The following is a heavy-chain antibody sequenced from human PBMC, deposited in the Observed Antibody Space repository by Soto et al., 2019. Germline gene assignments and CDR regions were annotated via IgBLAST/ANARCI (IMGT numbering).Heavy chain of an antibody. J-gene: IGHJ4*02. V-gene: IGHV3-30-3*01. CDR2: ISYDGNNK. CDR1: GFTCSTYT. Sequence: PGGSLRLSCAASGFTCSTYTMHWVRQAPGKGLEWVAVISYDGNNKFYADSVKGRFTISRDSTKQTLYLQMNSLKTEDTAVYYCVTPTTSMNRGWGQGTMVTVSS. CDR3: VTPTTSMNRG. D-gene: IGHD2-2*01.